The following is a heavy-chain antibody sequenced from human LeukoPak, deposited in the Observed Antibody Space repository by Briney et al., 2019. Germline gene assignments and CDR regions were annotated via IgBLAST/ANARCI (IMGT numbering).Heavy chain of an antibody. Sequence: GGSLRLSCAASGFTFSSYAMSWVRQAPGKGLEWVSAISGSGGSTYYADSVKGRFTISRDNSKNTLYLQMDSLRAEDTAVYYCAKESYCSSTSCYGRYYFDYWGQGTLVTVSS. V-gene: IGHV3-23*01. CDR2: ISGSGGST. CDR3: AKESYCSSTSCYGRYYFDY. D-gene: IGHD2-2*01. J-gene: IGHJ4*02. CDR1: GFTFSSYA.